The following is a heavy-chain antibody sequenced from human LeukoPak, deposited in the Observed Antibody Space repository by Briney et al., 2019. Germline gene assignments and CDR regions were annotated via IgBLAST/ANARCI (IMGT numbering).Heavy chain of an antibody. J-gene: IGHJ5*02. CDR3: TMGNWFDP. Sequence: PSETLSLTCAVSGDSISSYYWSWIRQPPGMGLEWIGYIYYSGSTNYSPSLKSRVTISVDTSKNQFSLKLNSVTAADTAVYYCTMGNWFDPWGQGTLVTVSS. CDR2: IYYSGST. D-gene: IGHD3-16*01. CDR1: GDSISSYY. V-gene: IGHV4-59*01.